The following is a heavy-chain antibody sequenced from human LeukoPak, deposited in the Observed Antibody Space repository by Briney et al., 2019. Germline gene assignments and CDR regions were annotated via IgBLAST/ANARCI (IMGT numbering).Heavy chain of an antibody. Sequence: PSETLSLTCAVCGGSFSGYYWSWIRQPPGKGLEWIGEINHSGSTNYNPSLKSRVTISVDTSKNQFSLKLSSVTAADTAVYYCARGCCYDFWSGYYYKGRWFDPWGQGTLVTVSS. J-gene: IGHJ5*02. CDR1: GGSFSGYY. CDR2: INHSGST. V-gene: IGHV4-34*01. D-gene: IGHD3-3*01. CDR3: ARGCCYDFWSGYYYKGRWFDP.